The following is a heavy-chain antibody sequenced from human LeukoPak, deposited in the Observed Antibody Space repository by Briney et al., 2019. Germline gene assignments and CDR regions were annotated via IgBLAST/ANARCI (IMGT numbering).Heavy chain of an antibody. CDR1: GFTFSSYA. Sequence: GGSLRLSCAASGFTFSSYAMSWVRQAPGKGLDWVSAISGSGGSTYYADSVKGRFTISRDNSKYTLYLQMNSLRAEDTGVYYCAKGAYSYGSSSWGQGTLVTVSS. J-gene: IGHJ5*02. CDR3: AKGAYSYGSSS. CDR2: ISGSGGST. D-gene: IGHD5-18*01. V-gene: IGHV3-23*01.